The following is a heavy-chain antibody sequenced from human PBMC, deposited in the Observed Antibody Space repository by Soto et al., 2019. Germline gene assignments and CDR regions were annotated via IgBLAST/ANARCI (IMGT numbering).Heavy chain of an antibody. Sequence: QVKLQESGPGLVQPAQTLSLSCTVSGGSITSGGIYWSWLRQHPRQGLEWIGYIYHSGSTTYTPSLTGRVTISVDTSKNQFSLTVTSLTVADTAVYYCARFNSRSGTEYFDYWGQGTLVTVSS. CDR3: ARFNSRSGTEYFDY. J-gene: IGHJ4*02. CDR1: GGSITSGGIY. V-gene: IGHV4-31*03. D-gene: IGHD6-19*01. CDR2: IYHSGST.